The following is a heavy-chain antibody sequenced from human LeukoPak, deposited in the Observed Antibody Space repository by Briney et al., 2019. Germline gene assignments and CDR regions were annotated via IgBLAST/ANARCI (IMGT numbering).Heavy chain of an antibody. Sequence: GGSLRLSCAASGFTLSNYAMSWVRQAPGKGLEWVSAISGSGGSTYYADSVKGRFTISRDNSKNTLYLQMNSLRAEDTAVYYWGKKSRPRGPNWFPPWGQGTLVPV. CDR2: ISGSGGST. V-gene: IGHV3-23*01. J-gene: IGHJ5*02. CDR1: GFTLSNYA. D-gene: IGHD3-10*01. CDR3: GKKSRPRGPNWFPP.